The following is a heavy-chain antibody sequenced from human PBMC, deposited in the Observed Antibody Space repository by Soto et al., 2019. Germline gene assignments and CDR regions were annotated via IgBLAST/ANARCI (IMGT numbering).Heavy chain of an antibody. CDR3: SRDQDSSSSVYYYYYMDV. J-gene: IGHJ6*03. CDR2: ISSSSSYI. V-gene: IGHV3-21*01. Sequence: GGSLRLSCAASGFTFSSYSMNWVRQAPGKGLEWVSSISSSSSYIYYADSVKGRFTISRDNAKNSLYLQMNSLRAEDTAVYYCSRDQDSSSSVYYYYYMDVWGKGTTVTVSS. CDR1: GFTFSSYS. D-gene: IGHD6-6*01.